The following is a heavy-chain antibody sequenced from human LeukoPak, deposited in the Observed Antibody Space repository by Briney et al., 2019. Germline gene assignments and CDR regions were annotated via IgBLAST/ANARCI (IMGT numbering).Heavy chain of an antibody. Sequence: ASVTVSFKASGYTFTIYYMHWVRQAPGQGLEWMGIINPSGGSTSYAQKFQGRVTMTRDTSTSTVYMELSSLRSEDTAVYYCARANYYDSSGYSLYYFDYWGQGTLVTVS. J-gene: IGHJ4*02. CDR2: INPSGGST. D-gene: IGHD3-22*01. CDR3: ARANYYDSSGYSLYYFDY. CDR1: GYTFTIYY. V-gene: IGHV1-46*01.